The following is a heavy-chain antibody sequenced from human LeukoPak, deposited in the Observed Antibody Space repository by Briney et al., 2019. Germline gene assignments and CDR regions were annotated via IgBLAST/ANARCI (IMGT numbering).Heavy chain of an antibody. CDR2: IYHRGST. CDR1: GGSISSGGYS. J-gene: IGHJ5*02. V-gene: IGHV4-30-2*01. D-gene: IGHD2-15*01. CDR3: ARVVVVAATPDYNWFDP. Sequence: SQTLSLTCAVSGGSISSGGYSWSWIRQPPGKGLEWIGYIYHRGSTYYNPSLKSRVTISVDRSKNQFSLKLSSVTAADTAVYYCARVVVVAATPDYNWFDPWGQGTLVTVSS.